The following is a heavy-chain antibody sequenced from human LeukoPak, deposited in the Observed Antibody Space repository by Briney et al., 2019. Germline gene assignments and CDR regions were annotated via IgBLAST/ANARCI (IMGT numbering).Heavy chain of an antibody. V-gene: IGHV3-72*01. Sequence: GGSLRLSCAASGFTFSDHYMDWVRQAPGKGLEWVGRSRDKGNGYTTEYAASVRGRFTVSRDESKNSLYLQMNSLRIEDSAVYYCCRARTDGSDYHPVDYWGQGTLVTVSS. CDR3: CRARTDGSDYHPVDY. CDR1: GFTFSDHY. CDR2: SRDKGNGYTT. J-gene: IGHJ4*02. D-gene: IGHD2-21*02.